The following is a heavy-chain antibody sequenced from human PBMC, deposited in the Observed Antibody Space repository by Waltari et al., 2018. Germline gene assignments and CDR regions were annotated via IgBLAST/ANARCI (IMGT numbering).Heavy chain of an antibody. J-gene: IGHJ3*01. Sequence: QVQLVQSGAEVKKPGSSVKVSCKASGGTFSSYAISWVRQAPGKGLEGRGGSIPIFGTANDAQKFQGGVTITSDASTNTAYRGLSSLSSEDTAVYYRARGCSGGSCYSLAPEVWGQGTMVTVSS. CDR1: GGTFSSYA. V-gene: IGHV1-69*13. CDR2: SIPIFGTA. D-gene: IGHD2-15*01. CDR3: ARGCSGGSCYSLAPEV.